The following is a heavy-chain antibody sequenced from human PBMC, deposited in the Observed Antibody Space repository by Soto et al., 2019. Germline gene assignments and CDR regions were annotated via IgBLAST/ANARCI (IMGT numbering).Heavy chain of an antibody. V-gene: IGHV1-69*13. CDR3: ARAGYYDSSGYHYFDH. J-gene: IGHJ4*02. CDR2: IIPIFGTA. Sequence: ASVKVSCKASGCTFSSYAISWVRQAPGQGLEWMGGIIPIFGTANYAQKFQGRVTITADESTSTAYMELSSLRSEDTAVYYCARAGYYDSSGYHYFDHWGQGTLVTVSS. D-gene: IGHD3-22*01. CDR1: GCTFSSYA.